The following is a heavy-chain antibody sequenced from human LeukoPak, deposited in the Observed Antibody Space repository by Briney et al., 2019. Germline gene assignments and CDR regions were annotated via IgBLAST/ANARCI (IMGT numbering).Heavy chain of an antibody. V-gene: IGHV7-4-1*02. Sequence: GASVKVSCKASGYTFTSYAMNWVRQAPGQGLEWMGWINTNTGNPTYAQGFTGRFVFSLDTSVSTAYLHISSLKAEDTAVYYCARDRAAAPPQVFDYWGQGTLVTVSS. J-gene: IGHJ4*02. D-gene: IGHD6-13*01. CDR1: GYTFTSYA. CDR2: INTNTGNP. CDR3: ARDRAAAPPQVFDY.